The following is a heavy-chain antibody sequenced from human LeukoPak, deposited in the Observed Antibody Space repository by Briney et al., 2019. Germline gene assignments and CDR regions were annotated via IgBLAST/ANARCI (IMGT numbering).Heavy chain of an antibody. CDR3: AKDGGGYYTWAFDY. CDR1: GFTFSSYW. J-gene: IGHJ4*02. V-gene: IGHV3-23*01. D-gene: IGHD3-22*01. Sequence: GGSLRLSCAASGFTFSSYWMSWVRQAPGKGLEWVSGISGSGGSTYYADSVKGRFTISRDNSKNTLYLQMNSLRAEDTAVYYCAKDGGGYYTWAFDYWGQGTLVTVSS. CDR2: ISGSGGST.